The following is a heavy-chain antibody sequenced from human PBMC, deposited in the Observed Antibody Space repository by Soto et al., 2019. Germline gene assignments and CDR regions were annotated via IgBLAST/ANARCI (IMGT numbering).Heavy chain of an antibody. D-gene: IGHD6-13*01. CDR1: GWSLSGYY. CDR2: INHSGST. J-gene: IGHJ4*02. Sequence: SEXLSRTCAVYGWSLSGYYWSWIRQPPGKGLEWIGEINHSGSTNYNPSLKSRVTVSVDASKNQFSLNLTSVTAADTAVYYCARGHGYSSSWYYWGQGTLVTVSS. CDR3: ARGHGYSSSWYY. V-gene: IGHV4-34*01.